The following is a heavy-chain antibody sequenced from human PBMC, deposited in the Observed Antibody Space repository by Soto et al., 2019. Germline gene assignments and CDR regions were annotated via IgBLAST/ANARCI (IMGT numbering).Heavy chain of an antibody. J-gene: IGHJ6*02. V-gene: IGHV1-2*02. CDR2: INPNSGDT. D-gene: IGHD1-26*01. Sequence: LVKVSCKASGYTFTGYYVHWVRQAPGQGLEWMGWINPNSGDTYLAQRFQGRVTMNRDTSIGTAYMELRGLTSDDAAEYYCAKGGAIVAAGTRVYLYNAMDVWGQGTTVTVSS. CDR1: GYTFTGYY. CDR3: AKGGAIVAAGTRVYLYNAMDV.